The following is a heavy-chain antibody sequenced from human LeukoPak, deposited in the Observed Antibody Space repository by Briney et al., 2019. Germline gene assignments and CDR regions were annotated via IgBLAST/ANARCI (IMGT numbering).Heavy chain of an antibody. J-gene: IGHJ4*02. Sequence: GGSLRFSCAASGFTFDDYAMHWVRQAPGKGLEWVSGISWNSGSIGYADSVKGRFTISRDNAKNSLYLQMNSLRAEDTAVYYCARRAGDYSHPYDYWGQGTLVTVSS. CDR3: ARRAGDYSHPYDY. V-gene: IGHV3-9*01. CDR1: GFTFDDYA. CDR2: ISWNSGSI. D-gene: IGHD3-22*01.